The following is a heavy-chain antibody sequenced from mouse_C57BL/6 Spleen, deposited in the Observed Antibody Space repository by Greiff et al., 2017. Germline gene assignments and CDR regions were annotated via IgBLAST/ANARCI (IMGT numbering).Heavy chain of an antibody. V-gene: IGHV6-3*01. J-gene: IGHJ2*01. Sequence: VQLKESGGGLVQPGGSMKLSCVASGFTFSNYWMNWVRQSPEKGLEWVAQIRLKSDNYATHYAESVKGRFTISREDSKSSVYLQMNNLRAEDTGIYYCTLITGTRDYWGQGTTLTVSS. CDR2: IRLKSDNYAT. CDR1: GFTFSNYW. D-gene: IGHD4-1*01. CDR3: TLITGTRDY.